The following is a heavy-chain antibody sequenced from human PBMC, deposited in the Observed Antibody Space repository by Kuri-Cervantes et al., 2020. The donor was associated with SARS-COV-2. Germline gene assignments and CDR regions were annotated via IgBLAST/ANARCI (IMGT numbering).Heavy chain of an antibody. CDR3: VRDGDHWNFDY. V-gene: IGHV3-7*01. D-gene: IGHD1-1*01. Sequence: GGSLRLSCAVSGFNFSNYGMHWVRQAPGKGLEWVANINEDGSEKYYVDSVKGRFTISRDNAKDSLYLQMNSLRAEDTAVYYCVRDGDHWNFDYWGQGTLVTVSS. CDR1: GFNFSNYG. J-gene: IGHJ4*02. CDR2: INEDGSEK.